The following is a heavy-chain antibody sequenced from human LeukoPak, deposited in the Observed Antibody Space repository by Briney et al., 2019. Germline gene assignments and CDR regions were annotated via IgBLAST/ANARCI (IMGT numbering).Heavy chain of an antibody. CDR1: GDSISSGGCY. Sequence: SQTLSLTCTVSGDSISSGGCYWSWIRQHPGKGLEWIGYIYYSGSAYYNPSLKSRVTISVDTSENQFSLKLSPVTAADTAVYYCARVNYGSATKEDYWGQGTLVTVSS. CDR3: ARVNYGSATKEDY. D-gene: IGHD3-10*01. V-gene: IGHV4-31*03. J-gene: IGHJ4*02. CDR2: IYYSGSA.